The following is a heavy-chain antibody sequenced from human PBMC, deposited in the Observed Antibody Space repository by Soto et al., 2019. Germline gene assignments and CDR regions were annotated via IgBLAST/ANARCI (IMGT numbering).Heavy chain of an antibody. CDR3: ARDRYGGNSGHDAFDI. D-gene: IGHD2-21*02. CDR1: GFTFGTYW. V-gene: IGHV3-53*01. J-gene: IGHJ3*02. CDR2: IYSGGST. Sequence: PGGSLRLSCAASGFTFGTYWMTWVRQAPGKGLEWVSVIYSGGSTYYADSVKGRFTISRDNSKNTLYLQMNSLRAEDTAVYYCARDRYGGNSGHDAFDIWGQGTMVTVSS.